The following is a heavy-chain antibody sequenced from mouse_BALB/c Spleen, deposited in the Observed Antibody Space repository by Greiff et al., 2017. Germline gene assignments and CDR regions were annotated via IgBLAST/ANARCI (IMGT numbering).Heavy chain of an antibody. D-gene: IGHD1-2*01. CDR3: ARGNGYADY. J-gene: IGHJ2*01. CDR2: ISSGGSYT. V-gene: IGHV5-6*02. Sequence: DVKLMESGGDLVKPGGSLKLSCAASGFTFSSYGMSWVRQTPDKRLEWVATISSGGSYTYYPDSVKGRFTISRDNAKNTLYLQMSSLKSEDTAMYYCARGNGYADYWGQGTTLTVSS. CDR1: GFTFSSYG.